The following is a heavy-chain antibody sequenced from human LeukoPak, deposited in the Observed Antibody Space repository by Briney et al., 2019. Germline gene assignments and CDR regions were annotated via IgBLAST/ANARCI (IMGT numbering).Heavy chain of an antibody. CDR2: IGISSGPL. J-gene: IGHJ4*02. CDR1: GFTFNNYA. Sequence: PGGSLRLSCAASGFTFNNYAMNWVRQTPGGRLEWVSFIGISSGPLLYADFVKGRFTISRDNAKASVYLQMNRLRAEDTAVYYCARAKSYTSSYSFDYWGQGILVTVSS. D-gene: IGHD3-10*01. CDR3: ARAKSYTSSYSFDY. V-gene: IGHV3-48*04.